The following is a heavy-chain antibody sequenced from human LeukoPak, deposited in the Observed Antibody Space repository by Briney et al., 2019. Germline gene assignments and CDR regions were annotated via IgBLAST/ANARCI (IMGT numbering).Heavy chain of an antibody. J-gene: IGHJ4*02. Sequence: SETLSLTCTVSGGSISNYYWTWIRQPPGKGLEWIGYIYYTGNTNYNPSLKSRVTISVLTSKNQFSLKLTSVTAADTAVYYCARDGDSGGFDYWGQGTLVTVSS. V-gene: IGHV4-59*01. CDR2: IYYTGNT. CDR3: ARDGDSGGFDY. D-gene: IGHD1-26*01. CDR1: GGSISNYY.